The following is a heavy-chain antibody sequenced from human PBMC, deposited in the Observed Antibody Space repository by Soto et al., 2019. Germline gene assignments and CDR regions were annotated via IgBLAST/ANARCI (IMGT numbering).Heavy chain of an antibody. CDR1: GFTFSSYS. J-gene: IGHJ4*02. V-gene: IGHV3-21*01. D-gene: IGHD6-13*01. CDR2: ISSSSSYI. CDR3: ARLMETSSSWLYYCDY. Sequence: GGSLRLSCAASGFTFSSYSMNWVRQAPGKGLEWVSSISSSSSYIYYADSVKGRFTISRDNAKNSLYLQMNSLRAEDTAVYYCARLMETSSSWLYYCDYWGQGTLVTVSS.